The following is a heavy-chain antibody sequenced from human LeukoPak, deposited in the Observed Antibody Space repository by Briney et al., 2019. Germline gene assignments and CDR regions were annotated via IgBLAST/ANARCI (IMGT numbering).Heavy chain of an antibody. D-gene: IGHD3-22*01. J-gene: IGHJ4*02. CDR2: IYYTGTT. CDR1: GGSISTYY. Sequence: SETLSLTCTASGGSISTYYWTWIRQPPGKGLEWIGYIYYTGTTNYNPSLKSRVTISVDTSKNQFSLKLSSVTAADTAVYYCARDQDYYDSSGYPQYHYFDYWGQGTLVTVSS. V-gene: IGHV4-59*01. CDR3: ARDQDYYDSSGYPQYHYFDY.